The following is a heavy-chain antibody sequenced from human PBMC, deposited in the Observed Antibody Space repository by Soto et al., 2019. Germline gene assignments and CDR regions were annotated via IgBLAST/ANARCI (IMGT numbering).Heavy chain of an antibody. D-gene: IGHD3-10*01. Sequence: EVQLLESGGGLVQPGGSLRLSCAVSGFSLSNYAMSWVRQAPGKGLEWVSAISGSGSNTYYTDSVKGRFTISRDKSKTTLFLQRSSLRAEDTAVYYCAKGGITLVRGSFDYWGQGSLVTVSS. V-gene: IGHV3-23*01. CDR3: AKGGITLVRGSFDY. J-gene: IGHJ4*02. CDR1: GFSLSNYA. CDR2: ISGSGSNT.